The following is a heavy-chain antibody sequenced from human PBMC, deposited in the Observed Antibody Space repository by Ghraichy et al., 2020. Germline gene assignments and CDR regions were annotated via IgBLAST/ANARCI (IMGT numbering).Heavy chain of an antibody. CDR1: NGSISPFY. CDR2: IHTSGNI. CDR3: ARDRGSYLPMRFDP. J-gene: IGHJ5*02. Sequence: SETLSITCTISNGSISPFYWSWVRQSAGRGLEWIGRIHTSGNIDYNPSLRSRITLSVDTSKNQFSLTVKSVTAAVMGGYYCARDRGSYLPMRFDPWGQGTLVTVSP. D-gene: IGHD1-26*01. V-gene: IGHV4-4*07.